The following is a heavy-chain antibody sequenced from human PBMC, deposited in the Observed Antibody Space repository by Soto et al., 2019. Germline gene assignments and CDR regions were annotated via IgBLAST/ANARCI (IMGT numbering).Heavy chain of an antibody. V-gene: IGHV4-59*08. J-gene: IGHJ5*02. CDR1: GGSISSYY. D-gene: IGHD3-9*01. CDR3: ARHARYYDILTGYSTLSWFDP. Sequence: QVQLQESGPGLVKPSETLSLTCTVSGGSISSYYWSWIRQPPGKGLEWIGYIYYSGSTNYNPSLKSRVTISVDTSKTQFSLKVNSVTAADTAVYYCARHARYYDILTGYSTLSWFDPWGQGTLVTVSS. CDR2: IYYSGST.